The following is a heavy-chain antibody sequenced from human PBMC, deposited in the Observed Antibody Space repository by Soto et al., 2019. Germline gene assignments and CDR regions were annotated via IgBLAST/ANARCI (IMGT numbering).Heavy chain of an antibody. D-gene: IGHD2-2*02. Sequence: QAYLEQSGAEVKKPGTSVKVSCKASGYSLTDNGITWVRQASGQGLEYMGWISPDSGNTDYARRFQGRVTLTSVTFINTAYMELSSLRSHDTVVYYCARVYGYYYFYMDVWGKGTTVTVSS. CDR1: GYSLTDNG. J-gene: IGHJ6*03. CDR3: ARVYGYYYFYMDV. CDR2: ISPDSGNT. V-gene: IGHV1-8*02.